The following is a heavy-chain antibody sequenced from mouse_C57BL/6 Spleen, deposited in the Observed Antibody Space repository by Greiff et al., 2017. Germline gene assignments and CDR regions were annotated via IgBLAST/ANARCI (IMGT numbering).Heavy chain of an antibody. J-gene: IGHJ2*01. CDR1: GYSITSGYY. CDR3: ARDGVLRSHFDY. V-gene: IGHV3-6*01. CDR2: ISYDGSN. D-gene: IGHD1-1*01. Sequence: DVKLQESGPGLVKPSQSLSLTCSVTGYSITSGYYWNWIRQFPGNKLEWMGYISYDGSNNYNPSLKNRISITRDTSKNQFFLKLNSVTTEDTATYYCARDGVLRSHFDYWGQGTTLTVSS.